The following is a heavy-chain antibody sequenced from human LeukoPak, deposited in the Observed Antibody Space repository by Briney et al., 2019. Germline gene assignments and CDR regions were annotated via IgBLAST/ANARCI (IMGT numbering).Heavy chain of an antibody. Sequence: SETLSLTCTVSGGSISSSSYYWGWIRQPPGKGLEWIGSIYYSGSTYYNRSPKSRVTISVDTSKNQFSLKLSSVTAADTAVYYCARRRFRGFVYAFDIWGQGTMVTVSS. D-gene: IGHD3-10*01. V-gene: IGHV4-39*01. CDR3: ARRRFRGFVYAFDI. CDR2: IYYSGST. CDR1: GGSISSSSYY. J-gene: IGHJ3*02.